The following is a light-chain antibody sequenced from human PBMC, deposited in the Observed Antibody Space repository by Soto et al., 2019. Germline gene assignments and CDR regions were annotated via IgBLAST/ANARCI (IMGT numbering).Light chain of an antibody. Sequence: QSVLTQPASVSGSPGQSITITCTGTSSGIGGYDYVSWYQHHPGKAPKVIIYGVTNRPSGVSHRFSGSKSANTASLTISGLQAEDEADYYCSLYTSENTYVFGTGTKVTVL. CDR3: SLYTSENTYV. V-gene: IGLV2-14*01. CDR2: GVT. CDR1: SSGIGGYDY. J-gene: IGLJ1*01.